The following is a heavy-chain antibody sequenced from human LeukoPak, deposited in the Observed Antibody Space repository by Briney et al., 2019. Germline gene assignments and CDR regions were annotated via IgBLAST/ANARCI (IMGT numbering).Heavy chain of an antibody. Sequence: SETLSLTCIVSGGSISSGSYYWSWIRQPAGKGLEWIGRIYTSGSTNYNPSLKSRVTISVDTSKNQFSLKLSSVTAADTAVYYCARSPTGNSNYAYDYWGQGTLVTVSS. CDR2: IYTSGST. J-gene: IGHJ4*02. D-gene: IGHD4-11*01. CDR1: GGSISSGSYY. CDR3: ARSPTGNSNYAYDY. V-gene: IGHV4-61*02.